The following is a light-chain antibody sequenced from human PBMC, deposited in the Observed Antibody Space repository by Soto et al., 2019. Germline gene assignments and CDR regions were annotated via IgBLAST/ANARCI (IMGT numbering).Light chain of an antibody. CDR3: SSSTSSSTLV. J-gene: IGLJ3*02. CDR1: SSDVGAFNY. V-gene: IGLV2-14*01. CDR2: EVS. Sequence: QSVLTQPASVSGSPGQSITISCTGTSSDVGAFNYVSWYQQHPGKAPKLIIFEVSDRPSGVSNRFSGSKSGNTASLTISGLQAEDEADYFCSSSTSSSTLVFGGGTKVTVL.